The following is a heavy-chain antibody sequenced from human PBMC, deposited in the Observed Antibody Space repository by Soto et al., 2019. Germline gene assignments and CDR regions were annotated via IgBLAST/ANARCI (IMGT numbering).Heavy chain of an antibody. CDR1: GFTFSNYA. J-gene: IGHJ6*03. Sequence: QLLESGGGLVQPGGSLRLSCAATGFTFSNYAMNWVRQAPGEELEWVSAISGSGGATYYADSVKGRFTISRDNSMNRVYLQMNSLRAEDTALYYCAKDIGYCRTGSCHYDFYYYMDVWGRGTTVTVSS. CDR3: AKDIGYCRTGSCHYDFYYYMDV. D-gene: IGHD2-15*01. V-gene: IGHV3-23*01. CDR2: ISGSGGAT.